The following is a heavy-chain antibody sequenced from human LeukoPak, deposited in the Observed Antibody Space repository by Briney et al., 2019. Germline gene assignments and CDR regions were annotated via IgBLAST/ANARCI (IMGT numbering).Heavy chain of an antibody. D-gene: IGHD1-26*01. CDR1: GFTFSNYW. CDR3: TTGATAFDY. Sequence: PGGSLKLSCAASGFTFSNYWIHWVRQPPGKGLVWVSRVDGDGSSTTYADSVKGRSTISRDNAKNTVYLQINSLRDEDTAVYYCTTGATAFDYWGQGTLVTVSS. CDR2: VDGDGSST. J-gene: IGHJ4*02. V-gene: IGHV3-74*01.